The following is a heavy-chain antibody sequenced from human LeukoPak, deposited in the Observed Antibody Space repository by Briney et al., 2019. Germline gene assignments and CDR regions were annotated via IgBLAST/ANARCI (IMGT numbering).Heavy chain of an antibody. V-gene: IGHV3-23*01. J-gene: IGHJ4*02. CDR3: AKDALWSEADY. CDR1: GFTFVSYA. CDR2: ISGSGGST. D-gene: IGHD3-10*01. Sequence: GGSLRLSCAVSGFTFVSYAMTWVRQAPGKGLEWVSAISGSGGSTYYADSVKGRFTISRDNSKNTLYLQMNSLRAEDTAVYYCAKDALWSEADYWGQGTLVTVSS.